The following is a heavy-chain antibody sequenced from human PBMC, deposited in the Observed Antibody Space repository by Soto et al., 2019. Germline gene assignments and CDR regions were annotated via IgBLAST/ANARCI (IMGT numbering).Heavy chain of an antibody. CDR2: IKSKTDGGTT. J-gene: IGHJ6*02. D-gene: IGHD4-17*01. V-gene: IGHV3-15*01. CDR3: TKVTVTTDYYYYGMDV. CDR1: GLTFSNAW. Sequence: GGSLRLSCAASGLTFSNAWMSWVRQAPGKGLEWVGRIKSKTDGGTTDYAAPGKGRFTISRDDSKNTLYLQMNSLKTEDTAVYYCTKVTVTTDYYYYGMDVWGQGTKVTVYS.